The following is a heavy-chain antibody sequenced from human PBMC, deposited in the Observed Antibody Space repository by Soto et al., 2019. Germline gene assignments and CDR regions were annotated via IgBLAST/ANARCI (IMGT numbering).Heavy chain of an antibody. V-gene: IGHV1-46*03. CDR1: GYTFTSYY. J-gene: IGHJ1*01. Sequence: ASVKVSCKASGYTFTSYYMHWVRQAPGQGLEWMGIINPSGGSTSYAQKFQGRVTMTRDTSTSTVYMELSSLRSEDTAVYYCARTLDYYDSSGYCFHHWGQGTLVTVSS. CDR3: ARTLDYYDSSGYCFHH. CDR2: INPSGGST. D-gene: IGHD3-22*01.